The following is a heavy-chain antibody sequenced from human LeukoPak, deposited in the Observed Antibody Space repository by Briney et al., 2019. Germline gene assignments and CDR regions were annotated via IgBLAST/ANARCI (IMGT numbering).Heavy chain of an antibody. CDR2: IYPGDSRT. CDR3: GRRKFSSPWSDP. J-gene: IGHJ5*02. CDR1: GDTFATSW. Sequence: GESLNVSCKGSGDTFATSWMDWVRQLPGKGLEWMGVIYPGDSRTRYNPSFQGQFTISADRSIDTAYLQWNSLQASDTAMYYCGRRKFSSPWSDPWGQGTLVTVSS. D-gene: IGHD2-2*01. V-gene: IGHV5-51*01.